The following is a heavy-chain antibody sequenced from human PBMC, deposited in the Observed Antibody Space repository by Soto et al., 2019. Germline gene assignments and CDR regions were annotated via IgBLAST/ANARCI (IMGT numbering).Heavy chain of an antibody. J-gene: IGHJ6*02. CDR1: GGTFSSYA. CDR3: ARVFNGGYYGMDV. D-gene: IGHD3-10*01. V-gene: IGHV1-69*05. Sequence: ASVKVSCKASGGTFSSYAISWVRQAPGQGLEWMGGIIPIFGTANYAQKFQGRVTMTRDTSTSTVYMELSSLRSEDTAVYYCARVFNGGYYGMDVWGQGTTVTVSS. CDR2: IIPIFGTA.